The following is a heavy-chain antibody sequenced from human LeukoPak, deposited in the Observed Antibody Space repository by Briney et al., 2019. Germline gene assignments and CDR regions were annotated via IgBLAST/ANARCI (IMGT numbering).Heavy chain of an antibody. Sequence: VASVKVSCKASGGTFSSYAISWVRQAPGQGLEWMGGIIPIFGTANYAQKFQGRVTITTDESTRTAYMELSSLRSEDTAVYYCSRAARGPIGSSGFLPYYYYYYYMDVWGKGTTVTVSS. CDR1: GGTFSSYA. V-gene: IGHV1-69*05. CDR2: IIPIFGTA. J-gene: IGHJ6*03. D-gene: IGHD3-22*01. CDR3: SRAARGPIGSSGFLPYYYYYYYMDV.